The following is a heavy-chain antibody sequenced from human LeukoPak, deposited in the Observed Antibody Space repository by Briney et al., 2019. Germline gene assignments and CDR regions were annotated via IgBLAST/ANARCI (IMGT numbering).Heavy chain of an antibody. CDR1: GYTFTGYY. V-gene: IGHV1-69*13. Sequence: RASVKVSCKASGYTFTGYYMHWVRQAPGQGLEWMGGIIPIFGTANYAQKFQGRVTITADESTSTAYMELSSLRSEDTAVYYCARDSGSYSFDYWGQGTLVTVSS. J-gene: IGHJ4*02. D-gene: IGHD1-26*01. CDR3: ARDSGSYSFDY. CDR2: IIPIFGTA.